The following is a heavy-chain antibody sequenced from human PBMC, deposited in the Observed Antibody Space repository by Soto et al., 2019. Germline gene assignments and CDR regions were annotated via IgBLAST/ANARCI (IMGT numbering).Heavy chain of an antibody. J-gene: IGHJ6*02. D-gene: IGHD4-4*01. CDR1: GGSISSGDYY. Sequence: KSSETLSLTCTVSGGSISSGDYYWSWIRQPPGKGLEWIGYIYYSGSTYYDPSLKSRVTISVDTSKNQFSLKLSSVTAADTAVYYCARAYYSNSFYYYYYYGMDVWGQGTTVTVSS. CDR3: ARAYYSNSFYYYYYYGMDV. V-gene: IGHV4-30-4*01. CDR2: IYYSGST.